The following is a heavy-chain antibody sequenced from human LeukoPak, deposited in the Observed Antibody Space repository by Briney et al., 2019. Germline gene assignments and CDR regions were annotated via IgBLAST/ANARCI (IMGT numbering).Heavy chain of an antibody. D-gene: IGHD2-2*01. CDR2: INQDGSEK. Sequence: PGGSLRLSCGASGFTFDDYWMSWVRQAPGQGLEWVPNINQDGSEKYYLDSAKGRFTISRDNARNSLYLQVNSLRAEDTAVYFCARGGTSGYSSTRHFWGGNYYFDYWGQGSLVTVSS. CDR1: GFTFDDYW. CDR3: ARGGTSGYSSTRHFWGGNYYFDY. J-gene: IGHJ4*02. V-gene: IGHV3-7*01.